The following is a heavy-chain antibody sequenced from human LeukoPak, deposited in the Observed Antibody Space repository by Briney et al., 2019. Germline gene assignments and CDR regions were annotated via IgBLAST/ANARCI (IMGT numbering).Heavy chain of an antibody. D-gene: IGHD1-14*01. CDR1: GYTFTSHY. CDR3: ARSSGRSPNRDYMDV. Sequence: ASVKVSCKASGYTFTSHYMHWVRQAPGQGLEWMGWINPNSGGTNYAQKFQGRVTMTRDTSISTAYMELSRLRSDDTAVYYCARSSGRSPNRDYMDVWGKGTTVTISS. V-gene: IGHV1-2*02. CDR2: INPNSGGT. J-gene: IGHJ6*03.